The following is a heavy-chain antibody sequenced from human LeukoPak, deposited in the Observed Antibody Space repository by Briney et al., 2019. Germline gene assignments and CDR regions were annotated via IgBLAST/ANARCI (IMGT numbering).Heavy chain of an antibody. V-gene: IGHV3-48*01. J-gene: IGHJ6*03. CDR3: ARERSSSWYYMDV. CDR1: GFTFSSYS. CDR2: ISSSSSTI. Sequence: PGGALRLSCAASGFTFSSYSMNWVRQAPGKGLEGVSYISSSSSTIYYADSVKGRFTISRDNAKNSLYLQMNSLRAEDTAVYYCARERSSSWYYMDVWGKGTTVTVSS. D-gene: IGHD6-13*01.